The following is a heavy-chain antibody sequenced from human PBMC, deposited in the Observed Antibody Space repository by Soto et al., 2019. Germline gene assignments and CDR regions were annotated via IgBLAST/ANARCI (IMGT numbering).Heavy chain of an antibody. Sequence: SETLSLTRTPAGGSICSYYWSWIRQPPGKGLEWIGYIYYSGSTNYNPSLKSRVTISVDTSKNQFSLKLSSVTAADTAVHYCARELAACYYGMDVWGQGTTVPVSS. CDR2: IYYSGST. J-gene: IGHJ6*02. CDR1: GGSICSYY. D-gene: IGHD6-25*01. CDR3: ARELAACYYGMDV. V-gene: IGHV4-59*01.